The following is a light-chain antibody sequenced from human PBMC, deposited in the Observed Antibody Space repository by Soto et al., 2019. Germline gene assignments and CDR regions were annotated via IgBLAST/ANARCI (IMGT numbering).Light chain of an antibody. V-gene: IGKV1-39*01. CDR3: HQSCSTPIT. CDR2: AAS. CDR1: QSISSY. J-gene: IGKJ5*01. Sequence: DIQMTQSPSSVSASVGDRVTITCRASQSISSYLHWYQQKPGKAPKLLIYAASSLQSGVPSRFSGSGSGTDFTLTISSLQPEDFATYYCHQSCSTPITFGQGTRLEIK.